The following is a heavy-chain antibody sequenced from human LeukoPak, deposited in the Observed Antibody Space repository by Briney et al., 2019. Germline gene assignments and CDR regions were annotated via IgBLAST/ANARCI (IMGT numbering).Heavy chain of an antibody. CDR2: INPNSGGT. V-gene: IGHV1-2*02. Sequence: ASVKVSCKASGSTFTGYYIHWVRQAPGQGLEWMGWINPNSGGTNYSQKFQGRVTMMRDTSISTAYMELSRLRSDDTAVYYCARRYYYVSGSYFDYWGQGTLVTVSS. CDR3: ARRYYYVSGSYFDY. D-gene: IGHD3-10*01. CDR1: GSTFTGYY. J-gene: IGHJ4*02.